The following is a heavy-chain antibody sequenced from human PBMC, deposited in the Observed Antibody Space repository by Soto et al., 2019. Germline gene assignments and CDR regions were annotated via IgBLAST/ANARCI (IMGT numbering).Heavy chain of an antibody. CDR3: ARDEYYYDSSGYDY. V-gene: IGHV3-33*01. CDR1: GFTFSSYG. J-gene: IGHJ4*02. CDR2: IWYDGSNK. Sequence: GVSLRLSCAASGFTFSSYGMHWVRQAPGKGLEWVAVIWYDGSNKYYADSVKGRFTISRDNSKNTLYLQMNSLRAEDTAVYYCARDEYYYDSSGYDYWGQGTLVTVSS. D-gene: IGHD3-22*01.